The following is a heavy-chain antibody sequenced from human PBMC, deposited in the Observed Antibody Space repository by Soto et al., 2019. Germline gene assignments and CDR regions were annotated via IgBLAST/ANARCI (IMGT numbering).Heavy chain of an antibody. CDR2: ISGYNGKT. Sequence: QVQLVQSGADVKKPGASVKLSCKSSGSTFSDITINWVRQAPGHGLAWMGWISGYNGKTDYAPKFRVRGTMTTDTSISTAYMELTGLRSNDTSMYYCASSLLGVRGDLIAHFKSWGQGTAVIVSS. CDR1: GSTFSDIT. J-gene: IGHJ1*01. CDR3: ASSLLGVRGDLIAHFKS. V-gene: IGHV1-18*01. D-gene: IGHD3-10*01.